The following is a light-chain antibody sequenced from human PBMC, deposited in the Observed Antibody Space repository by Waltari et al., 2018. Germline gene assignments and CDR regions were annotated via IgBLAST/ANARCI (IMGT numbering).Light chain of an antibody. J-gene: IGKJ1*01. CDR2: DAS. Sequence: EIFLTQSPVTLSVSAGERAALSCRASQSIGTSLAWYQHRTGQAPRLLIYDASKRAVGIPARFSGSGSGTDFTLTIDTLEPEDFAVYYCQQRNSWPRTFGQGTKVEI. CDR1: QSIGTS. V-gene: IGKV3-11*01. CDR3: QQRNSWPRT.